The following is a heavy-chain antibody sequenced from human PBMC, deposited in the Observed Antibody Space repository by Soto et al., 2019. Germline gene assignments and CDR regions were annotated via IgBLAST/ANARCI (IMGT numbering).Heavy chain of an antibody. Sequence: QVQLVESGGGVVQPGRSLRLSCAASGFAFNSHGMHFVRQAPGKGLEWLAFISYDGRKTYYADSVRGRFTISRDNTRNTLSLQMNNLNTDDTGVYYCARPYGDYFQYWGQGTLVTVSS. CDR3: ARPYGDYFQY. CDR2: ISYDGRKT. CDR1: GFAFNSHG. V-gene: IGHV3-30*03. J-gene: IGHJ1*01. D-gene: IGHD4-17*01.